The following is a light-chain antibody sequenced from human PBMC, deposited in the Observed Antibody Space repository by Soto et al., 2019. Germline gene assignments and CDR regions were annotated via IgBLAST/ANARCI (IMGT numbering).Light chain of an antibody. V-gene: IGLV2-14*01. CDR2: EVS. CDR1: SSDVGGYNY. Sequence: QSALTQPASVSGSPGQSITISCTGTSSDVGGYNYVSWYQQHPGKAPKLMIYEVSNRPSGVSNRFSGSKSGSTASLTISGLQAEDEADYYCSSYTSSSTLAFGGGTKLTVL. CDR3: SSYTSSSTLA. J-gene: IGLJ2*01.